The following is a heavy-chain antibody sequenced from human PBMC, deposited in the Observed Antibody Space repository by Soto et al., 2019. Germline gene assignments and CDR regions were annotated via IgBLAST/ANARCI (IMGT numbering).Heavy chain of an antibody. J-gene: IGHJ4*02. CDR3: ARGFSAGKGSPPDY. V-gene: IGHV3-23*01. CDR1: GFSFIKYA. Sequence: EVQLLESGGGLVQPGGSLRLSCAASGFSFIKYAMSWVRQAPGKGLEWVSGLSGSGGSTSSADSVKGRFAISRDNSRNPLYLQMNSLRDGDTAIYYCARGFSAGKGSPPDYWGQGTLVTVSS. D-gene: IGHD3-10*01. CDR2: LSGSGGST.